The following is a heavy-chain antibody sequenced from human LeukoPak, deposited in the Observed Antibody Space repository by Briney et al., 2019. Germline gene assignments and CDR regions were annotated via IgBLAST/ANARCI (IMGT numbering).Heavy chain of an antibody. V-gene: IGHV3-30*04. CDR1: GFTFSSYA. CDR2: ISYDGSNK. Sequence: GGSLRLSCAASGFTFSSYAMHWVRQAPGRGLEWVAVISYDGSNKYYADSVKGRFTISRDNSKNTLYLQMNSLRAEDTAVYYCARDDYYGSGSSAPDYWGQGTLVTVSS. CDR3: ARDDYYGSGSSAPDY. J-gene: IGHJ4*02. D-gene: IGHD3-10*01.